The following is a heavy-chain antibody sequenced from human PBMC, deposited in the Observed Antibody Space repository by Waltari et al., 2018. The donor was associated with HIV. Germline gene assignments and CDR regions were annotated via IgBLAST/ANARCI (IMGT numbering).Heavy chain of an antibody. CDR3: ANSAIGNIHEN. CDR2: SRNKARGHSS. D-gene: IGHD1-1*01. V-gene: IGHV3-72*01. CDR1: GFTSRNYH. J-gene: IGHJ1*01. Sequence: EVQLVETDRDLVHHGGSMIHTWKHFGFTSRNYHMDWIRQAPGTALHWVSRSRNKARGHSSEYAASVKGRSIIARDDSQNSLFLQMNSLKTEHRAFYYCANSAIGNIHENWGRGPLFAVSS.